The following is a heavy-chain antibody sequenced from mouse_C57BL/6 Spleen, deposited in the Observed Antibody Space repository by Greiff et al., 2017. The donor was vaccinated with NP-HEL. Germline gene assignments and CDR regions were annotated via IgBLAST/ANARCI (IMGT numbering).Heavy chain of an antibody. CDR3: ARTDYGYRSYYFDY. Sequence: QVQLQQPGAELVRPGSSVKLSCKASGYTFTSYWMHWVKQRPIQGLEWIGNIDPSDSETHYNQKFKDKATLTVDKSSSTAYMQLSSLTSEDSAVYYCARTDYGYRSYYFDYWGQGTTLTVSS. D-gene: IGHD2-2*01. CDR1: GYTFTSYW. CDR2: IDPSDSET. J-gene: IGHJ2*01. V-gene: IGHV1-52*01.